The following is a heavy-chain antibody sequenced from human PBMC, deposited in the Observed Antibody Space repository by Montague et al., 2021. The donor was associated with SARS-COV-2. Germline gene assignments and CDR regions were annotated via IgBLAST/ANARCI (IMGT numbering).Heavy chain of an antibody. J-gene: IGHJ6*02. V-gene: IGHV4-31*03. CDR2: IYYSGST. Sequence: TLSITCTVSGGSISSGGYYWSWIRQHPGKGLEWIGYIYYSGSTYYNPSLKSRVTISVDTSKNQFSLKLSSVTAADTAVYYCARDLFVAATKTYYYYYGMDVGGQGTTVTVSS. CDR3: ARDLFVAATKTYYYYYGMDV. CDR1: GGSISSGGYY. D-gene: IGHD2-15*01.